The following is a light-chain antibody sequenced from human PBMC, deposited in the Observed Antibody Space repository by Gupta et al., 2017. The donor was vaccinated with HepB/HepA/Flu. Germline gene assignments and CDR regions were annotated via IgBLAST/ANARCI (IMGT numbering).Light chain of an antibody. CDR2: FDG. J-gene: IGLJ2*01. Sequence: SSVLTPPPSLSVAPGETARITCGGNNIGSKSVHWYQQKPGQAPVLVIQFDGDRPSGIPERFSGSMYGNTATLSFSGVEAGDEADYYCQVWDTGSDNVVFGGGTKLTVL. V-gene: IGLV3-21*04. CDR3: QVWDTGSDNVV. CDR1: NIGSKS.